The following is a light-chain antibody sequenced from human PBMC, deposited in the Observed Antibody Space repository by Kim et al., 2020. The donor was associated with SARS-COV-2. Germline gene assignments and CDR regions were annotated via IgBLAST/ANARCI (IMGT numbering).Light chain of an antibody. CDR1: QSVSSMY. V-gene: IGKV3-20*01. Sequence: SPGARATPSCRASQSVSSMYLAWYQQKPGQAPRLLIYGASSRATGIPDRFSGSGSGTDFTLTISRLEPEDCAVYYCQQYENSPWTFGQGTKVDIK. J-gene: IGKJ1*01. CDR3: QQYENSPWT. CDR2: GAS.